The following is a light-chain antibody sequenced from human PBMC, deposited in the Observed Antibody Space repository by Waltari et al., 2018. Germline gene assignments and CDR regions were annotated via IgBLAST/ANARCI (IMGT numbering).Light chain of an antibody. V-gene: IGKV3-20*01. J-gene: IGKJ4*01. Sequence: TVLTQSAATLSLSPGQRATLSCRTRRTINNNFLVWYQQKPGQAPRLLIHGAASRATGFPDRFTGSGSGTDFTLYCSRLEPEDVAVYYCEQYDGAIRTLGGGTKVEI. CDR2: GAA. CDR1: RTINNNF. CDR3: EQYDGAIRT.